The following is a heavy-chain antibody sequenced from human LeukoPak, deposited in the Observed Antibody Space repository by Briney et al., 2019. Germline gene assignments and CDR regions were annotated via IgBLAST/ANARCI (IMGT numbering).Heavy chain of an antibody. D-gene: IGHD2-15*01. CDR3: ARAYCSGARQRKGYYYGMDV. V-gene: IGHV1-8*01. CDR2: MNPNSGNT. J-gene: IGHJ6*02. CDR1: GYTFTSYD. Sequence: GASVKVSCKASGYTFTSYDINWVRQATGQGLEWMGWMNPNSGNTGYAQKFQGRVTMTRNTSISTAYMELSSLRSEDTAVYYCARAYCSGARQRKGYYYGMDVWGQGTTVTVSS.